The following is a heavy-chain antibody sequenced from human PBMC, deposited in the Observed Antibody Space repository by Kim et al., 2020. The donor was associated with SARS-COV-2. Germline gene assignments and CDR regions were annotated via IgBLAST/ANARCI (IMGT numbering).Heavy chain of an antibody. D-gene: IGHD3-10*01. V-gene: IGHV3-30*02. Sequence: SADSVKSRFTITSDNSKNTLYLHMNSLRAEDTDVYYCAKGSGSYYSYFDYWGQGTLVTVSS. J-gene: IGHJ4*02. CDR3: AKGSGSYYSYFDY.